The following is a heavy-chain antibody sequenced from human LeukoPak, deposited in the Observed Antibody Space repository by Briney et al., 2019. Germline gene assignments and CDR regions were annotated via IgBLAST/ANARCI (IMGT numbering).Heavy chain of an antibody. J-gene: IGHJ4*02. CDR1: GFTFSDYY. V-gene: IGHV3-11*01. Sequence: GGSLRLSCAASGFTFSDYYMSWIRQAPGKGLGWVSYISSSGSTIYYADSVKGRFTISRDNAKNSLYLQMNSLRAEDTAVYYCARTLRSSSWCDWGQGTLVTVSS. CDR3: ARTLRSSSWCD. D-gene: IGHD6-13*01. CDR2: ISSSGSTI.